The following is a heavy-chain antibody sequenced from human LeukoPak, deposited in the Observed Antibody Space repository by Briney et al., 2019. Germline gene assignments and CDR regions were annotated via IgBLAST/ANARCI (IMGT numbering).Heavy chain of an antibody. V-gene: IGHV4-4*02. D-gene: IGHD6-19*01. Sequence: SGTLSLTCGVSGASISRPYWWSSVRQPPGKGLEWIAEISHSGTTHYNPSLKSRVIISVDKSKNQVFLKLNSVTAADTAMYYCARDGGSDQYYFDNWGQGTLVAVSS. CDR1: GASISRPYW. CDR3: ARDGGSDQYYFDN. CDR2: ISHSGTT. J-gene: IGHJ4*02.